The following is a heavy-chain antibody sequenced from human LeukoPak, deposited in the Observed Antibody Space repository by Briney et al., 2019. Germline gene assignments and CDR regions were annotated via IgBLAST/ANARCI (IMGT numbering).Heavy chain of an antibody. V-gene: IGHV4-39*07. J-gene: IGHJ4*02. CDR3: ARDRPSYGLDY. CDR1: GGSISSSSYY. Sequence: SETLSLTCTVSGGSISSSSYYWGWIRQPPGKGLEWIGSIYYSGSTYYNPSLKSRVTISVDTSKNQFSLKLSSVTAADTAVYYCARDRPSYGLDYWGQGTLVTVSS. D-gene: IGHD5-18*01. CDR2: IYYSGST.